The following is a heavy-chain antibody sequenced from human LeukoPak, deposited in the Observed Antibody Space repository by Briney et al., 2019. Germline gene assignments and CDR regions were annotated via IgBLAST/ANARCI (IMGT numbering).Heavy chain of an antibody. CDR1: GFTFSNYA. D-gene: IGHD4-17*01. CDR3: AKVRDSATVTGRFDN. J-gene: IGHJ5*02. Sequence: GGSLRLSCAASGFTFSNYALSWVRQAPGKGLEWVSGISGGGGSTYYADSVKGRFTISRDKSKNTLYLQMDSLRAEDTAVYYCAKVRDSATVTGRFDNWGQGTMVTVSS. CDR2: ISGGGGST. V-gene: IGHV3-23*01.